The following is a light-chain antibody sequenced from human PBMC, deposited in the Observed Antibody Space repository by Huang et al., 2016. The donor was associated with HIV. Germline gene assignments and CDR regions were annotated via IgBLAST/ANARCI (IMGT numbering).Light chain of an antibody. V-gene: IGKV1-39*01. CDR3: QQSYSTPST. CDR1: HSISRY. Sequence: DIQMTQSPSSLSASVGDRVTITCRASHSISRYLNGYQQKPGKAPKLLIYAASSLQSGGPARFSGSGSGTDFTLTISSLQPEDFATYYCQQSYSTPSTFGQGTKVEIK. CDR2: AAS. J-gene: IGKJ1*01.